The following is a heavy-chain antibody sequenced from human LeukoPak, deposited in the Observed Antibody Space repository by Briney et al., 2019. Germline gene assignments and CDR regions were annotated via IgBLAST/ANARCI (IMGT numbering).Heavy chain of an antibody. CDR3: ARGYYDSSGYYLFDY. CDR2: INHSGST. CDR1: GFTFSSYS. V-gene: IGHV4-34*01. Sequence: GSLRLSCAASGFTFSSYSMNWIRQPPGKGLEWIGEINHSGSTNYNPSLKSRVTISVDTSKNQFSLKLSSVTAADTAVYYCARGYYDSSGYYLFDYWGQGTLVTVSS. J-gene: IGHJ4*02. D-gene: IGHD3-22*01.